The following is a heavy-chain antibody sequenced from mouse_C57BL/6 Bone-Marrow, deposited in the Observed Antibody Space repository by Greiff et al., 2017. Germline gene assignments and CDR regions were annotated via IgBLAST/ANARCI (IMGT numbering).Heavy chain of an antibody. V-gene: IGHV1-15*01. D-gene: IGHD2-3*01. J-gene: IGHJ2*01. Sequence: VQLQQSGAELVRPGASVTLSCKASGYTFTDYEMHWVKQTPVHGLEWIGAIDPETGGTAYNQKFKGKAILTADKSSSTAYMELRSLTSEDSAVYYCTMWLLPYYFDYWGQGTTLTVSS. CDR2: IDPETGGT. CDR3: TMWLLPYYFDY. CDR1: GYTFTDYE.